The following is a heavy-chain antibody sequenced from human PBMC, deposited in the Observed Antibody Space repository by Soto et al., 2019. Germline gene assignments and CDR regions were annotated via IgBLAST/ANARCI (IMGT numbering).Heavy chain of an antibody. Sequence: SETLSLTCTVSGDSISSYFWSWIRQSPERGLEWIGYILYSGSTNFNPSLRSRVTMSVDTSKKQVSLKLSSVTAEDTAVYYCARARTGYKYASSDHRSTMYNGFDPWGPGSLV. V-gene: IGHV4-59*13. CDR3: ARARTGYKYASSDHRSTMYNGFDP. CDR2: ILYSGST. D-gene: IGHD3-22*01. J-gene: IGHJ5*02. CDR1: GDSISSYF.